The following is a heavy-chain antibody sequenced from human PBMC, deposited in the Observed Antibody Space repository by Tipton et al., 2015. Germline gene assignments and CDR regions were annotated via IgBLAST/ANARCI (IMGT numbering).Heavy chain of an antibody. D-gene: IGHD5-12*01. Sequence: TLSLTCTVSGGPITSSAYYWGWIRQPPGKGLEWIGSVYFSGTTYYNPSLKSRVTMSRDTSKNQFSLKLTSVTAADTAVYHCVRSSGHSGYGAFDYWGQGVLVIVSS. V-gene: IGHV4-39*01. CDR3: VRSSGHSGYGAFDY. CDR1: GGPITSSAYY. J-gene: IGHJ4*02. CDR2: VYFSGTT.